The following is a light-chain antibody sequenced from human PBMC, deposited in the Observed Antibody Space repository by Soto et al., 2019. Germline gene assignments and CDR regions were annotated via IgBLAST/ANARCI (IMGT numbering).Light chain of an antibody. V-gene: IGKV3-20*01. Sequence: EIVLTQSPGTLSLSPGERATLSCRASQSVDSTYLAWYQQKPDQSPRLLIYATSTRAAGIPDRFSGSGSGTEFTLTISRLEPDDVAVYYCQQYGSSPSTFGPGTKVDIK. CDR2: ATS. CDR3: QQYGSSPST. CDR1: QSVDSTY. J-gene: IGKJ3*01.